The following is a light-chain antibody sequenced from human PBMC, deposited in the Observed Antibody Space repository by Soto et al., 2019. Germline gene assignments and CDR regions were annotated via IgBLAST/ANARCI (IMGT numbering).Light chain of an antibody. CDR3: VLYMGSGISV. CDR2: STN. V-gene: IGLV8-61*01. Sequence: QAVVTQEPSFSVSPGGTVTLTCGLSSGSVSSSYYPSWYQQIPGQAPRTLIYSTNTRSPGVPDRFSGSILGNKAALTITGAQSDDESDYYCVLYMGSGISVFGGGTNPTVL. J-gene: IGLJ3*02. CDR1: SGSVSSSYY.